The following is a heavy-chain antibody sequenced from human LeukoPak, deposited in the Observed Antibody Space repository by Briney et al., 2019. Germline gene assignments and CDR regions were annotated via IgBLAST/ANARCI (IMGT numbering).Heavy chain of an antibody. J-gene: IGHJ4*02. CDR1: GFTFSSHG. CDR2: ITASSTAI. Sequence: GGSLRLSCAASGFTFSSHGMNWVRQAPGKGLEWVSSITASSTAIYSADSVKGRFTISRDNAKNFLYLQMNSLRAEDTAVYYCARTYYDILTGYNPYFDYWGQGILVTVSS. CDR3: ARTYYDILTGYNPYFDY. V-gene: IGHV3-21*01. D-gene: IGHD3-9*01.